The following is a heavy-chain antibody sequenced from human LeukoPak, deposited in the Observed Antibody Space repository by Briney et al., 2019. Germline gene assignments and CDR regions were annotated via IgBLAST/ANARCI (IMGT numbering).Heavy chain of an antibody. CDR2: ISSSSNYI. D-gene: IGHD3-10*01. CDR1: GFTFSTYS. V-gene: IGHV3-21*01. J-gene: IGHJ3*02. CDR3: AREGMGRRAFDI. Sequence: SGGSLRLSCPASGFTFSTYSMNWVRQAPGKGLEWVSSISSSSNYIYYADSLKGRFTISRDNAKNSLYLQMNSLRAEDTAMYFCAREGMGRRAFDIWGQGTMVTVS.